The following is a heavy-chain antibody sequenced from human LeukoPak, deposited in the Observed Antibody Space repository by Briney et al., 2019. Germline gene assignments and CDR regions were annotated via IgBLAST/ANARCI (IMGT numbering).Heavy chain of an antibody. D-gene: IGHD6-19*01. V-gene: IGHV3-30*04. CDR3: ARASSVAGYYYYYYMDV. CDR2: ISYDGSNK. J-gene: IGHJ6*03. CDR1: GFTFSSYA. Sequence: TGGSLRLSCAASGFTFSSYAMHWVRQAPGKGLEWVAVISYDGSNKYYADSVKGRFTISRDNSKNTLYLQMNSLRAEDTAVYYCARASSVAGYYYYYYMDVWGKGTTVTVSS.